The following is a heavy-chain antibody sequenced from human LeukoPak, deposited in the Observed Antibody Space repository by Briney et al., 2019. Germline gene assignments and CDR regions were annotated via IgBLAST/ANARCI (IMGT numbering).Heavy chain of an antibody. J-gene: IGHJ4*02. CDR1: GGTFSSYA. CDR2: IIPIFGTA. CDR3: ARTVEDWTSWYFDY. V-gene: IGHV1-69*05. D-gene: IGHD1-1*01. Sequence: GASVKVSCKASGGTFSSYAISWVRQAPGQGLEWMGGIIPIFGTANYAQKFQGRVTITTDESTSTAYMELSSLRSEGTAVYYCARTVEDWTSWYFDYWGQGTLVTVSS.